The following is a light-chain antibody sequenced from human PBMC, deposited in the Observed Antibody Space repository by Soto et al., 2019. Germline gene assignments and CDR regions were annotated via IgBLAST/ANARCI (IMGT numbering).Light chain of an antibody. V-gene: IGKV3-15*01. CDR1: QSVSSN. Sequence: EIVMTQSPATLSVSPGERATLSCRASQSVSSNLAWYQQKPGQAPRLLISGASTRATGIPARFSGSVSGTDFTLTISRLEPEDFAVYYCQQYGSSPSWTFGQGTKV. CDR2: GAS. CDR3: QQYGSSPSWT. J-gene: IGKJ1*01.